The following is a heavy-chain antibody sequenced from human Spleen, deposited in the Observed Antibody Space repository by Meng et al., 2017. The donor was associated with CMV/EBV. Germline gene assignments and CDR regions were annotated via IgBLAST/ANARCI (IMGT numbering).Heavy chain of an antibody. CDR2: INTISGGT. V-gene: IGHV1-2*02. J-gene: IGHJ4*02. D-gene: IGHD5-24*01. CDR1: GYSFTGYF. Sequence: ASVKVSCKASGYSFTGYFIHWVRQAPGQGLEWMGWINTISGGTNYAQKFQGRVTMTRDTSVNTAYMEVRSLTSDDTAMYYFAGESGLGDAYNELVYWGRGTLVTVSS. CDR3: AGESGLGDAYNELVY.